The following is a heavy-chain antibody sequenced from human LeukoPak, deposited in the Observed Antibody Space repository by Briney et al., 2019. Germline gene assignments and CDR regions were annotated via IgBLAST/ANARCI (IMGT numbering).Heavy chain of an antibody. D-gene: IGHD2-2*01. CDR2: ISSSGSTI. CDR3: TRGYCSSTSCHHFDY. Sequence: GGSLRLSCAASGFTFSSYEMNWVRQAPGKGLEWVSYISSSGSTIYYADSVKGRFTTSRDNAKNSLYLQMNSLRAEDTAVYYCTRGYCSSTSCHHFDYWGQGTLVTVSS. J-gene: IGHJ4*02. CDR1: GFTFSSYE. V-gene: IGHV3-48*03.